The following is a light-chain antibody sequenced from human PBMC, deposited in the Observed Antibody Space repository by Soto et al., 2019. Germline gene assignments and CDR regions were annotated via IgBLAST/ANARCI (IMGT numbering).Light chain of an antibody. CDR1: QDITNS. Sequence: DIQMTQSPSSLSASVGDRVTITCQARQDITNSLNWYQQKPGKAPKLLIYGASNLETGVPSRFSGSGSGTDFTFTINSLQPEDIATYYCQQYDTLPLTFGPGTKVDI. J-gene: IGKJ3*01. V-gene: IGKV1-33*01. CDR2: GAS. CDR3: QQYDTLPLT.